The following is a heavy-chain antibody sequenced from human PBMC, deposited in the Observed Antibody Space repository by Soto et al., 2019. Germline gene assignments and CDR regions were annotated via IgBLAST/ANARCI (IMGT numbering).Heavy chain of an antibody. V-gene: IGHV4-38-2*02. CDR3: ARDSRGYYGSGSYYNVDNWFDP. D-gene: IGHD3-10*01. J-gene: IGHJ5*02. Sequence: PSETLSLTCAFSGDSSSSAYFLAWIRQPPGKGLDWIGSIYHSGTTYYNPSFNSRVTISVDTSKNQFSLKLSSVTAADTAVYYCARDSRGYYGSGSYYNVDNWFDPWGQGTLVTVS. CDR2: IYHSGTT. CDR1: GDSSSSAYF.